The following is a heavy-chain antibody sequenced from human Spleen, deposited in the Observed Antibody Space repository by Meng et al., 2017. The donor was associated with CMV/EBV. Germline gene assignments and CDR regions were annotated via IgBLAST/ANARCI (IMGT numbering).Heavy chain of an antibody. Sequence: ASVKVSCKVSGYNIIELSMQWVRQAPGQGLEWMGWINPNSGDTYYAHKFQGRVTMTRDTSFNTAYMELSSLRSDDTAVYYCARDVYCRSSTCPPGVWGQGTLVTVSS. D-gene: IGHD2-2*01. J-gene: IGHJ4*02. CDR2: INPNSGDT. CDR3: ARDVYCRSSTCPPGV. V-gene: IGHV1-2*07. CDR1: GYNIIELS.